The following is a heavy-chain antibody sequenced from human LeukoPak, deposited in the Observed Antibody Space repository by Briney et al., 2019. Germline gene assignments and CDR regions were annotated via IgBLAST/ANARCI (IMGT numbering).Heavy chain of an antibody. Sequence: GGSLRLSCATSGFIFNNFDMNWVRQTPGKGLDWVAGITYDGSQKYYADSVEGRFTISRDKFNNTLYLQMNSLRTEDTAVYYCATPIAAQGDYWGQGTLVTVSS. J-gene: IGHJ4*02. CDR1: GFIFNNFD. CDR2: ITYDGSQK. V-gene: IGHV3-30*03. D-gene: IGHD6-6*01. CDR3: ATPIAAQGDY.